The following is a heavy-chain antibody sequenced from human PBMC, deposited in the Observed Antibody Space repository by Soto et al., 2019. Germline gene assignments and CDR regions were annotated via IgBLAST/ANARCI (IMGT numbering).Heavy chain of an antibody. CDR2: ITGHGGGT. J-gene: IGHJ4*02. CDR1: GFTFSSYG. CDR3: ARDGHNYGTDY. D-gene: IGHD3-16*01. V-gene: IGHV3-23*01. Sequence: GGSLRLSCAVSGFTFSSYGMSWVRQAPGEGLEWVSAITGHGGGTYYAASVTGRFTISRDNFKNTLYLQMNSLRAEDTAVYYCARDGHNYGTDYWGQGTLVTVSS.